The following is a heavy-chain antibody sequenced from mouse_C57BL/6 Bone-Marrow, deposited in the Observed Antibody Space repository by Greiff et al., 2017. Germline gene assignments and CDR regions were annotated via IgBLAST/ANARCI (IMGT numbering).Heavy chain of an antibody. CDR3: ARPYYSNYWYCDV. V-gene: IGHV1-55*01. Sequence: QVQLQQPGAELVKPGASVKMSCKASGYTFTSYWITWVKQRPGQGFEWIGDIYPGSGSTNYNEKFKSKATLTVDKYSSTAYMQLSSMTSEDSAVYYCARPYYSNYWYCDVWGKGTTGTVSS. CDR2: IYPGSGST. D-gene: IGHD2-5*01. J-gene: IGHJ1*03. CDR1: GYTFTSYW.